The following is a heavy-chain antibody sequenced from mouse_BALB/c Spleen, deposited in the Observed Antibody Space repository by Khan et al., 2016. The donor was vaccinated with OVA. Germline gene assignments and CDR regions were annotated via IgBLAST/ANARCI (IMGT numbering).Heavy chain of an antibody. J-gene: IGHJ2*01. Sequence: VQLQQSGAELGRPGSSVKLSCKTSGSTFTSYGIKWVKQRPGQGLEWIGYIYPGNGYTEYNEKFQGKAILTSDTSSSTAYMQLRSLTSEDSAIYFCTTAYYRYYFDYWGQGTTRTVSS. V-gene: IGHV1S134*01. CDR3: TTAYYRYYFDY. CDR1: GSTFTSYG. CDR2: IYPGNGYT. D-gene: IGHD2-14*01.